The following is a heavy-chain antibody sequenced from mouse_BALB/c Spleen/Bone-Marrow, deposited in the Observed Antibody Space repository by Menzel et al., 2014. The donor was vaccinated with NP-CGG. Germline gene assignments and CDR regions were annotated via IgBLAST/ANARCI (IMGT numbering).Heavy chain of an antibody. D-gene: IGHD3-2*02. CDR2: ISSGGSST. V-gene: IGHV5-6*02. J-gene: IGHJ2*01. Sequence: EVMLVESGGDLVKPGGSLKLSCVASGFTFSSYGMSWVRQTPDKRLEWVATISSGGSSTYYSASVKGRFTISRDNAKSTLYLQMSSLNSEDTAMYYCTRRPLQANSYFDCWGQGTTLTVSS. CDR1: GFTFSSYG. CDR3: TRRPLQANSYFDC.